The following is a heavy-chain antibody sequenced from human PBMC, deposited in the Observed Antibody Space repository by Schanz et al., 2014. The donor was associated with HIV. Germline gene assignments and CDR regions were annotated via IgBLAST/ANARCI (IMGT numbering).Heavy chain of an antibody. CDR1: GFTFDSYG. J-gene: IGHJ6*02. CDR3: AKDRNQYDSRYIGKGNYYYYYGMDV. Sequence: QVQLVESGGGVVQPGRSLRLSCAASGFTFDSYGIHWVRQAPGKGLEWVAVISYDGTNKKFADSVKGRFTISRDNSRNTLYLQVKRLRTEDTAVYYCAKDRNQYDSRYIGKGNYYYYYGMDVWGQGTKVTVSS. CDR2: ISYDGTNK. D-gene: IGHD3-22*01. V-gene: IGHV3-30*18.